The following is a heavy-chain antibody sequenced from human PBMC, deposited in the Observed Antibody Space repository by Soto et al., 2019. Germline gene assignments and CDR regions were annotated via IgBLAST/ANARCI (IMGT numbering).Heavy chain of an antibody. CDR1: GFTFSGYN. D-gene: IGHD2-2*01. CDR2: ISSSSSYI. CDR3: SRDPCSTTSCNDDPNFDY. Sequence: EVQLVESGGGLVKPGGSLRLSCAASGFTFSGYNMNWVRQAPGKGLEWVSSISSSSSYIYYADSVKGRFTISRDNAKNSLYLQINSLRAEDTAVYYCSRDPCSTTSCNDDPNFDYWGQGTLVTVSS. J-gene: IGHJ4*02. V-gene: IGHV3-21*01.